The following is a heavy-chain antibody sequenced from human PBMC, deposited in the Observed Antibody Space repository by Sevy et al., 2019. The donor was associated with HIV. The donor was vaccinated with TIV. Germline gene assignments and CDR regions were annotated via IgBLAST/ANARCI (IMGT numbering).Heavy chain of an antibody. J-gene: IGHJ3*02. CDR3: TRDERDLDAFDI. CDR1: GFTFYNYA. CDR2: IRTTVNGGTA. Sequence: GGSLRLSCATSGFTFYNYAMSWFRQAPGKGLEWIGFIRTTVNGGTAEDAASVEGRFTISRYDSRSIAYLQMNNLKTGDTAVYYCTRDERDLDAFDIWGQGTMVTVSS. V-gene: IGHV3-49*03.